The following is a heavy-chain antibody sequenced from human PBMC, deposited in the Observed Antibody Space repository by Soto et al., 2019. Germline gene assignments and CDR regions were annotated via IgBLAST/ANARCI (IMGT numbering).Heavy chain of an antibody. Sequence: GASVKVSCKASGGTFSSYAISWVRQAPGQWLEWMGGIIPIFGTANYAQKFQGRVTITADESTSTAYMELSSLRSEDTAVYYCARGLSNYAHYYYYGMDVWGQGTTVTVSS. D-gene: IGHD4-4*01. CDR2: IIPIFGTA. CDR3: ARGLSNYAHYYYYGMDV. V-gene: IGHV1-69*13. J-gene: IGHJ6*02. CDR1: GGTFSSYA.